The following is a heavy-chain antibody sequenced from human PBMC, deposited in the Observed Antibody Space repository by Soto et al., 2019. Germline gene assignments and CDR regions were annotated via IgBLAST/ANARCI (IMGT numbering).Heavy chain of an antibody. V-gene: IGHV3-48*02. CDR3: ARNPPYYYYYGMDV. Sequence: GGSLRLSCAASGFTFSSYSMNWVRQAPGKGLEWVSYISSSSSTIYYADSVKGRFTISRDNAKNSLYLQMNSLRDEDTAVYYCARNPPYYYYYGMDVWGQGTTVTVSS. CDR1: GFTFSSYS. CDR2: ISSSSSTI. J-gene: IGHJ6*02.